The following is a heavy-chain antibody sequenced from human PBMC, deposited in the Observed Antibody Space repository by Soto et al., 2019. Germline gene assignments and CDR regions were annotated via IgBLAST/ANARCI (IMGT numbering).Heavy chain of an antibody. CDR3: TRAKYSSSSRPFDY. V-gene: IGHV1-46*01. J-gene: IGHJ4*02. CDR2: INPSGGGT. Sequence: QVQLVQSGAEVKKPGASVKVSCKASGYTFSSYSIHWVRQAPGQGLEWIGVINPSGGGTSYPQKFQGRVTMTRDTSTSTVYMEMSSLRSEDTAVYYCTRAKYSSSSRPFDYWGLGTLVTVSS. CDR1: GYTFSSYS. D-gene: IGHD6-6*01.